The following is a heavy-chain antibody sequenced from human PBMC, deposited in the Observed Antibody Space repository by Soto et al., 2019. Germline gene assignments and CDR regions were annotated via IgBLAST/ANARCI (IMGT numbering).Heavy chain of an antibody. CDR1: GLTFSRDA. D-gene: IGHD3-22*01. V-gene: IGHV3-23*01. Sequence: GGSLRLSCAASGLTFSRDAMNWVRQAPGKGLEWVSSIGGTGRSTYYADSVKGRFTISRDNSKNTLFLQMNSLRAEDTAVYYCAKGSALSSGYYYVTYYFDYWGQGTLVTAPQ. J-gene: IGHJ4*02. CDR3: AKGSALSSGYYYVTYYFDY. CDR2: IGGTGRST.